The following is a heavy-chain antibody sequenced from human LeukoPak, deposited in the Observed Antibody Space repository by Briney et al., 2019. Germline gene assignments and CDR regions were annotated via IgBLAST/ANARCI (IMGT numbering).Heavy chain of an antibody. J-gene: IGHJ4*02. CDR3: ATDYDYVWGSYRTSPIDY. CDR2: ISASGSNT. V-gene: IGHV3-23*01. Sequence: SGGSLRLSCAVSGVRFSNYAMTWVRQAPGKGLEWVSTISASGSNTYYADSVKGRFTISRDNSKNTLYLQMNSQRAEDTAVYYCATDYDYVWGSYRTSPIDYWGQGTLVTVSS. D-gene: IGHD3-16*02. CDR1: GVRFSNYA.